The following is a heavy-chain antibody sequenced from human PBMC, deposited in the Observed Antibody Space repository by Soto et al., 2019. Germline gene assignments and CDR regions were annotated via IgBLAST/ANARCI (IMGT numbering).Heavy chain of an antibody. J-gene: IGHJ3*02. D-gene: IGHD3-22*01. CDR2: IYYSGST. V-gene: IGHV4-59*01. CDR3: ARDSLYDSSEPMDAFDI. Sequence: SETLSLTCTVSGGSISSYYWSWIRQPPGKGLEWIGYIYYSGSTNYNPSLKSRVTISVDTSKNQFSLKLSSVTAADTAVYYCARDSLYDSSEPMDAFDIWGQGTMVTVSS. CDR1: GGSISSYY.